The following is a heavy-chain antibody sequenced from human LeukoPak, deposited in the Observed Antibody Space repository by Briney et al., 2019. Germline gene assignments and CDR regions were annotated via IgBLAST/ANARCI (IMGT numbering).Heavy chain of an antibody. J-gene: IGHJ6*03. V-gene: IGHV3-7*01. CDR2: IKQDGSEK. D-gene: IGHD6-13*01. Sequence: GGSLRLSCAASGFTFSSYWMSWVRQAPGKGLEWVANIKQDGSEKYYVDSVKGRFTISRDNAKNSLYLQMNSLRAEDTAVYYCARVRRGIAAAGTGYYYYYYMDVWGKGTTVTVSS. CDR3: ARVRRGIAAAGTGYYYYYYMDV. CDR1: GFTFSSYW.